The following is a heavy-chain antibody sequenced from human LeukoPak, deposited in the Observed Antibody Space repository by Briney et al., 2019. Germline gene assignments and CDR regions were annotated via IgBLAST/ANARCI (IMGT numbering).Heavy chain of an antibody. J-gene: IGHJ4*02. CDR1: GFTFSNYA. CDR2: ISGSASST. CDR3: AKVRRGYYDNTGYFNY. Sequence: PGGSLKLSCAASGFTFSNYAMSWVRQAPGKGLEWVSAISGSASSTYYADSVKGRFTISRDNSKNTLYLQMDSLRAEDTAVYYCAKVRRGYYDNTGYFNYWGQGTLVTVSS. D-gene: IGHD3-22*01. V-gene: IGHV3-23*01.